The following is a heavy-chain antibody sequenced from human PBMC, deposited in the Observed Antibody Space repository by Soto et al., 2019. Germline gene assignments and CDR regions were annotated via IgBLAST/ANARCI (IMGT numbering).Heavy chain of an antibody. CDR3: VYYCANSNYGGDDYFQYGVDV. D-gene: IGHD2-21*02. CDR2: INPKSGAT. CDR1: GYRFTGYG. J-gene: IGHJ6*02. V-gene: IGHV1-2*02. Sequence: QVQLVQSGAEVKKPGASLKVSCKASGYRFTGYGLHWVRQAPGQGLQWMGWINPKSGATDYAQKFQRRVTMTREMSTNTPYLELSGLRSDGTADDTTVYYCANSNYGGDDYFQYGVDVWRQGNRVTVSS.